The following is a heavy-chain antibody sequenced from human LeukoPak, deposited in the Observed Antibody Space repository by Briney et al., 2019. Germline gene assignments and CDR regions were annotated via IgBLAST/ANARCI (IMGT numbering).Heavy chain of an antibody. D-gene: IGHD3-3*01. V-gene: IGHV1-8*01. CDR3: ASGSTYYDFWSGYPRHNDAFDI. CDR2: MNPNSGNT. J-gene: IGHJ3*02. CDR1: GYTFTSYD. Sequence: ASVKVSCKASGYTFTSYDINWVRQATGQGLEWMGWMNPNSGNTGYAQKFQGRVTMIRNTSISTAYMELSSLRSEDTAVYYCASGSTYYDFWSGYPRHNDAFDIWGQGTMVTVSS.